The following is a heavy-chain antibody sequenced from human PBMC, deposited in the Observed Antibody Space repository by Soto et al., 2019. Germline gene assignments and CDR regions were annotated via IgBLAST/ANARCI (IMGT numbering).Heavy chain of an antibody. Sequence: ASVKVSCKASGYTFTSYDINWVRQATGQGLEWMGCMNPNSGNTGYAQKFQGRVTMTRNTSISTAYMELSSLRSEDTAVYYCARGPSKVRGAVAGNFDYWGQGTLVTVSS. V-gene: IGHV1-8*01. D-gene: IGHD3-10*01. CDR2: MNPNSGNT. CDR1: GYTFTSYD. CDR3: ARGPSKVRGAVAGNFDY. J-gene: IGHJ4*02.